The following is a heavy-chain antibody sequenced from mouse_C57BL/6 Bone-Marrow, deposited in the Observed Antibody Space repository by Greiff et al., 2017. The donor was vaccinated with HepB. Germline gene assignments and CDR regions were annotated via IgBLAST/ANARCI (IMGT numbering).Heavy chain of an antibody. V-gene: IGHV7-3*01. CDR1: GFTFTDYY. D-gene: IGHD2-3*01. Sequence: EVKLMESGGGLVQPGGSLSLSCAASGFTFTDYYMSWVRQPPGKALEWLGFIRNKANGYTTEYSASVKGRFTISRDNSQSILYLQMNALRAEDSATYYCARGGWSSFDYWGQGTTLTVSS. J-gene: IGHJ2*01. CDR3: ARGGWSSFDY. CDR2: IRNKANGYTT.